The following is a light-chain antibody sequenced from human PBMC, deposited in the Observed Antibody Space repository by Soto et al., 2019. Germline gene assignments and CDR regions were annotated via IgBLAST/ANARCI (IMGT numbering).Light chain of an antibody. Sequence: QSALTQPASVSGSPGQSITISCTGTSSDVGSYNLVSWYQQHPGKAPKLMTYEGSKRPSGVSNRFSGSKSGNTASLTISGLQAEDEADYYCCSYAGSSTFYVFGTGTKLTVL. CDR1: SSDVGSYNL. CDR2: EGS. V-gene: IGLV2-23*03. CDR3: CSYAGSSTFYV. J-gene: IGLJ1*01.